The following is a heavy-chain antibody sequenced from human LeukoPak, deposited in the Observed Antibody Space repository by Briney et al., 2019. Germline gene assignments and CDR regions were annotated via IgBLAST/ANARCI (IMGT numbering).Heavy chain of an antibody. CDR1: GFTFSSYG. D-gene: IGHD2-8*01. CDR3: AKESVLMVYALDY. CDR2: ISYDGSNK. J-gene: IGHJ4*02. Sequence: GGSLRLSCAASGFTFSSYGMHWVRQAPGKGLEWVAVISYDGSNKYYADSVKGRFTISRDNSKNTLYLQMNSLRVEDTAVYYCAKESVLMVYALDYWGQGTLVTVSS. V-gene: IGHV3-30*18.